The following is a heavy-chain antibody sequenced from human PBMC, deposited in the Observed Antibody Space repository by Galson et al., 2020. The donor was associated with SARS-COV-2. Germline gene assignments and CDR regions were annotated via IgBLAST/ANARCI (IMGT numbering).Heavy chain of an antibody. J-gene: IGHJ6*03. CDR3: HLLFPPGQYKDV. CDR2: FSGSTSTT. V-gene: IGHV3-23*01. CDR1: GFTFDNYA. Sequence: GSLKISCAASGFTFDNYAMTWVRQAPGKGLEWVSAFSGSTSTTYYADSVKGRCTISRANSKDIMYLQMNSLRSEDTAVYYCHLLFPPGQYKDVWGKGTTVTVSS. D-gene: IGHD3-10*01.